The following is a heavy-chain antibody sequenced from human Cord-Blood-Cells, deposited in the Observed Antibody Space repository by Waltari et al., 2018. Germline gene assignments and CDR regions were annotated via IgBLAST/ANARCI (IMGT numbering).Heavy chain of an antibody. CDR1: GFTFSSYE. CDR3: ARAHELGNYPYYFDY. J-gene: IGHJ4*02. Sequence: EVQLVESGGGLVQPGGSLRLSCAASGFTFSSYEMNWVRQAPGKGLEWVSYISSSGSTIYYADSVKCRFTISRDNAKNSLYLQMNSLRAEDTAVYYCARAHELGNYPYYFDYWGQGTLVTVSS. V-gene: IGHV3-48*03. D-gene: IGHD7-27*01. CDR2: ISSSGSTI.